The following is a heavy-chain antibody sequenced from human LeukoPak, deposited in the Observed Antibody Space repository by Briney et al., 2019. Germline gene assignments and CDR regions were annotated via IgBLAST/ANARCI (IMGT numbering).Heavy chain of an antibody. D-gene: IGHD5-12*01. V-gene: IGHV1-69*06. CDR1: GGTFSSYA. Sequence: GASVKVSCKASGGTFSSYAISWVRQAPGQGLEWMGGIIPIFGTANYAQKFQGRVTITADKSTSTAYMELSSLRSEDTAVYYCARRGYSGYDSYFDYWGQGTLVTVSS. CDR3: ARRGYSGYDSYFDY. CDR2: IIPIFGTA. J-gene: IGHJ4*02.